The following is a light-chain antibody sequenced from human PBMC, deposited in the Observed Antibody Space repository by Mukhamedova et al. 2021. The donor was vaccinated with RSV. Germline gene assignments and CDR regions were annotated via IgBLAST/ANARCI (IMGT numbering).Light chain of an antibody. CDR3: QQFDNLPHT. Sequence: WYQRRVHGEAPRLLIYGASDLEVGVPARFSGSGSGTEFSFTISSLQPEDIGTYFCQQFDNLPHTFGQGTTLEIK. V-gene: IGKV1-33*01. CDR2: GAS. J-gene: IGKJ2*01.